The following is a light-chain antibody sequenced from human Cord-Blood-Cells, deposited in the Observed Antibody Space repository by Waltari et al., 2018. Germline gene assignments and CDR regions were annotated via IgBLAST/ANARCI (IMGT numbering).Light chain of an antibody. J-gene: IGLJ3*02. Sequence: QSALTQTASVSGSPGQSITIPCTGTSSDVGSYNLVSWYHQHPGKAPKLMIYEGSKRPSGVSNRFSGSKSGNTASLTISGLQAEDEADYYCCSYAGSSTWVFGGGTKLTVL. CDR3: CSYAGSSTWV. CDR2: EGS. CDR1: SSDVGSYNL. V-gene: IGLV2-23*01.